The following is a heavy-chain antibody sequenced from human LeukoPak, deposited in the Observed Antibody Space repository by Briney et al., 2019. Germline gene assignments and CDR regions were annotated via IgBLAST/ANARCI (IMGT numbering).Heavy chain of an antibody. CDR2: INDNSHYI. D-gene: IGHD3-22*01. CDR3: ARHVVAVGFDY. J-gene: IGHJ4*02. CDR1: GIIFNSYS. Sequence: GGSLRLSCAASGIIFNSYSMNWVRQAPGKGLEWVSSINDNSHYIYYVDSVKGRFTTSRDNAKNSLYLQMNSLRVEDTAVYYCARHVVAVGFDYWGQGTLVTVSS. V-gene: IGHV3-21*01.